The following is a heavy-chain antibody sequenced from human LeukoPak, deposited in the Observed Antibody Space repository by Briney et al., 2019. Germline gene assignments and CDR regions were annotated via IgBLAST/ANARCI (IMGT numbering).Heavy chain of an antibody. J-gene: IGHJ6*04. V-gene: IGHV3-7*01. Sequence: GGSLRLSCVASEFSPTNFWMTWVRRAPGRGREWVANIKHDGTEKFYVDSVKGRFTISRDNAKNSLYLQMNSLRAEDTAVYDCATFVGIVSGTYTVPGGLLVWGKGTTVTVSS. D-gene: IGHD2-2*03. CDR1: EFSPTNFW. CDR3: ATFVGIVSGTYTVPGGLLV. CDR2: IKHDGTEK.